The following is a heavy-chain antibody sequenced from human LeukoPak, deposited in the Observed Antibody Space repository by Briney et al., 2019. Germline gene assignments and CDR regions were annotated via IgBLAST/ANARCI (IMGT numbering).Heavy chain of an antibody. CDR3: ATRGDYSDTSGNSYDALDI. Sequence: PSETLSLTCTVSGGSIGSDTSHWGWIRLPPGKGLEWIGSIHYTGRTYYNPSLKSRVTISADPSKTQFSLKLTSVTAADTAVYYCATRGDYSDTSGNSYDALDIWGQGTMVTVSS. D-gene: IGHD3-22*01. V-gene: IGHV4-39*07. CDR2: IHYTGRT. J-gene: IGHJ3*02. CDR1: GGSIGSDTSH.